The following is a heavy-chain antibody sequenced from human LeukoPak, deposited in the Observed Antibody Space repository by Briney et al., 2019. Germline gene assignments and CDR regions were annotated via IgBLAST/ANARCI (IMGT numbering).Heavy chain of an antibody. J-gene: IGHJ4*02. CDR1: GGSISSYY. CDR3: ARLSPAAAGMRWYFDY. V-gene: IGHV4-59*08. CDR2: IYYSGST. D-gene: IGHD6-13*01. Sequence: SETLSLTCTVSGGSISSYYWSWIRQPPGKGLEWIGYIYYSGSTYYNPSLKSRVTISVDTSKNQFSLKLSSVTAADTAVYYCARLSPAAAGMRWYFDYWGQGTLVTVSS.